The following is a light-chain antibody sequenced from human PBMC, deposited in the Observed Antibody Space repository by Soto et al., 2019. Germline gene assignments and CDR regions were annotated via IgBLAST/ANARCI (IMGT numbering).Light chain of an antibody. J-gene: IGKJ2*01. V-gene: IGKV3-20*01. CDR2: GSS. CDR3: QQYGSSPPYT. CDR1: QSVSNNY. Sequence: EVVLTQSPGTLSLSPGERATLSCRASQSVSNNYFAWYQQKPGQAARLLIFGSSDRATAIPDRFSGSGSGTDFTLTISRLEPEAFAVYYCQQYGSSPPYTFGQGTKLEIK.